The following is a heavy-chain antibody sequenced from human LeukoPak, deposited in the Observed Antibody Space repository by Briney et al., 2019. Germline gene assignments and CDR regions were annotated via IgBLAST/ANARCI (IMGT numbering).Heavy chain of an antibody. D-gene: IGHD6-13*01. Sequence: SQTLSLTCAVSGGSISSGGYSWSWIRQPPGKGLEWIGYIYHSGSTYYNPSLKSRVTISVDRAKTQFSRKLSPVTAADTAVYYCARGGQQLDPWGQGTLVTVSS. CDR3: ARGGQQLDP. V-gene: IGHV4-30-2*01. J-gene: IGHJ5*02. CDR2: IYHSGST. CDR1: GGSISSGGYS.